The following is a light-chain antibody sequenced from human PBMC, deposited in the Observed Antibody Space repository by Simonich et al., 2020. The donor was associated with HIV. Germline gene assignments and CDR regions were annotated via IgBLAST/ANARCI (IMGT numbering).Light chain of an antibody. Sequence: DIVMTQSPATLSVSPGEGVTLSCRASQSFSSSLSWYQQKPGQAPRLLIYGASNRATGIPARFSGSGSGTDFTLTISSLEPEDFATYYCQQYNSYPWTFGQGTKVEIK. CDR2: GAS. J-gene: IGKJ1*01. V-gene: IGKV3-15*01. CDR3: QQYNSYPWT. CDR1: QSFSSS.